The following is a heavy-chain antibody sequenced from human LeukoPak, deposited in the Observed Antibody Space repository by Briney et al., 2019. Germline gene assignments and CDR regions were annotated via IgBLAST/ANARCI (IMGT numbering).Heavy chain of an antibody. D-gene: IGHD3-16*01. V-gene: IGHV3-7*01. Sequence: GGSLRLSCAASGFTFSSSWMTWVRQARGKGREWVAVIRPDGSEAAYVDSVIGRFTISRDNAKNSRFLQMISRRVEDTAVYYCTRDRAYKTFDYWGQGALVTVSS. CDR2: IRPDGSEA. CDR1: GFTFSSSW. CDR3: TRDRAYKTFDY. J-gene: IGHJ4*02.